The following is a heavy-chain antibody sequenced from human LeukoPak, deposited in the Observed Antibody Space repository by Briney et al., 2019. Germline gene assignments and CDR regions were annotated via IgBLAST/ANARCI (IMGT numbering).Heavy chain of an antibody. J-gene: IGHJ5*02. CDR1: GFTFSSYW. CDR2: INGDGSTT. CDR3: ATVRSGSWDWFDP. Sequence: GGSLRLSCAASGFTFSSYWMHWVRQAPGKGLVWVSRINGDGSTTTYVDSVKGRFTISRDNAKNTVYLQMNSLRVDDTAVYYCATVRSGSWDWFDPWGQGTLVTVSS. D-gene: IGHD3-10*01. V-gene: IGHV3-74*01.